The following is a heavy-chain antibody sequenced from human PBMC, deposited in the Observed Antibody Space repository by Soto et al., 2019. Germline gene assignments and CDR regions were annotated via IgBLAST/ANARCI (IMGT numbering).Heavy chain of an antibody. CDR2: ISYDGSNK. J-gene: IGHJ4*02. CDR3: EEIRTYGDYGDYFDY. Sequence: SKGLEWVAVISYDGSNKYYADSVKGRFTISRDNSKNTLYLQMNSLRAEDTAVYYCEEIRTYGDYGDYFDYWGQGTLVTVSS. D-gene: IGHD4-17*01. V-gene: IGHV3-30*18.